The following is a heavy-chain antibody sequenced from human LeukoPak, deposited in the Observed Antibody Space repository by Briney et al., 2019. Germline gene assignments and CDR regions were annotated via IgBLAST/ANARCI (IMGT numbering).Heavy chain of an antibody. Sequence: GGSLRLSCAASGFTFSSYSMNWVRQAPGKGLEWVSYISSSSSTIYYADSVKGRFTISRDNAKNSPYLQMNSLRTEDTAVYYCARAAVAAAGDAFDIWGQGTMVTVSS. D-gene: IGHD6-13*01. CDR3: ARAAVAAAGDAFDI. CDR2: ISSSSSTI. J-gene: IGHJ3*02. CDR1: GFTFSSYS. V-gene: IGHV3-48*01.